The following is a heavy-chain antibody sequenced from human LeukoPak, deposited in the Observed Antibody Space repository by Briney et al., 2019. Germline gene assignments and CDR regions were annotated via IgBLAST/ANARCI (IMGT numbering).Heavy chain of an antibody. CDR3: VNGKGPNWFDP. CDR2: INHSGST. CDR1: GGSFSGYY. J-gene: IGHJ5*02. V-gene: IGHV4-34*01. Sequence: SETLSLTCAVYGGSFSGYYWSWIRQPPGKGLEWIGEINHSGSTNYNPSLKSRVTISVDTSKNQFSLKLSSVTAADTAVYYCVNGKGPNWFDPWGQGTLVTVSS. D-gene: IGHD4-23*01.